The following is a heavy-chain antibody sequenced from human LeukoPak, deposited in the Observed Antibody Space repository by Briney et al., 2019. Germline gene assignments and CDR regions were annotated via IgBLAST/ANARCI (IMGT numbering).Heavy chain of an antibody. CDR3: ARQVVAVAGTGYFDY. CDR1: GGYIRSSSYY. V-gene: IGHV4-39*01. CDR2: IYYSGST. Sequence: SETLSLTCTVSGGYIRSSSYYWGWIRQPPGKGLEWIGGIYYSGSTYYNASLKSRGTISVDTSKNQFSLKLNSVTAADTAVYFCARQVVAVAGTGYFDYWGQGTLVTVSS. D-gene: IGHD6-19*01. J-gene: IGHJ4*02.